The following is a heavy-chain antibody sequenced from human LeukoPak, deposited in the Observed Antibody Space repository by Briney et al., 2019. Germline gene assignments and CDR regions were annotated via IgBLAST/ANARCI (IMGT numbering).Heavy chain of an antibody. CDR1: GGSVSSYY. D-gene: IGHD3-9*01. CDR3: ARTYYDILTGFPIAFDI. J-gene: IGHJ3*02. Sequence: SETLSLTCTVSGGSVSSYYWSWIRQPPGNGLEWIGYIYYSGSTNYNPSLKSRVTISVDTSKNQFSLKLSSVTAADTAVYYCARTYYDILTGFPIAFDIWGQGTMVTVSS. V-gene: IGHV4-59*02. CDR2: IYYSGST.